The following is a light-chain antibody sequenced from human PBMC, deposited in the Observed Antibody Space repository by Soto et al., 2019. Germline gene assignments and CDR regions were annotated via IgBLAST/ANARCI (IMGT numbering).Light chain of an antibody. CDR1: QSVSRD. CDR3: QQRSNWPST. V-gene: IGKV3-11*01. CDR2: DVS. J-gene: IGKJ2*01. Sequence: EIVLTQSPATLSLFPGERATLSCRASQSVSRDLAWYQQKPGQAPRLLIYDVSNRATGIPARFSGSGSGTDFTLTISSLEPEDFAVYYSQQRSNWPSTFGQGTKLEIK.